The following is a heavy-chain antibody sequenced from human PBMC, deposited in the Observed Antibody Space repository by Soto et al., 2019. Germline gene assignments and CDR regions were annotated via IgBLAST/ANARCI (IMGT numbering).Heavy chain of an antibody. J-gene: IGHJ4*02. V-gene: IGHV5-51*01. D-gene: IGHD6-19*01. CDR1: GYRFTTYW. CDR2: IQPGDSDT. Sequence: GESLKISCKGSGYRFTTYWIGWVRQKPGRGLEWMGIIQPGDSDTRYSPSFQGQVTISADKSISTAYLQWSSLKASDTAIYYCARSSIAVAGPFDHWGQGTLVTVSS. CDR3: ARSSIAVAGPFDH.